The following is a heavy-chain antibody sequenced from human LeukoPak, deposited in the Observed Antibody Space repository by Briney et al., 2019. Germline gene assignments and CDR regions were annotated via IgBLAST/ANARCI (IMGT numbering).Heavy chain of an antibody. D-gene: IGHD5-18*01. Sequence: SETLSLTCAVYGGSFSGYYWSWIRQPPGKGLEWIGEINHSGSTNYNPSLKSRVTISVDTSKNQFSLKLSSVTAADTAVYYCAMGGGYSYGYIDYWGQGPLVTVSS. J-gene: IGHJ4*02. CDR3: AMGGGYSYGYIDY. V-gene: IGHV4-34*01. CDR1: GGSFSGYY. CDR2: INHSGST.